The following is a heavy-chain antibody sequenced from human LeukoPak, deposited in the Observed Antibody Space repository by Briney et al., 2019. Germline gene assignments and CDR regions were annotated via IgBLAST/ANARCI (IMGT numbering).Heavy chain of an antibody. CDR3: ARAVGGGDYLDY. V-gene: IGHV1-46*01. Sequence: ASVKVSCKASGYTFTSYYMHWVRQAPGQGLEWMGLINPSGGSTSYAQKFQGRVTMTRDMSTSTVYMELSSLRSEDTAVYYCARAVGGGDYLDYWGQGTLVTVSS. CDR2: INPSGGST. CDR1: GYTFTSYY. J-gene: IGHJ4*02. D-gene: IGHD3-3*01.